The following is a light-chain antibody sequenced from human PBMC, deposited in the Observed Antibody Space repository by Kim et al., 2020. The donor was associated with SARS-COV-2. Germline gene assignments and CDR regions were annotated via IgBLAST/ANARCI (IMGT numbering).Light chain of an antibody. CDR1: RSDVAGYKY. CDR2: YVS. Sequence: QSALTQPASVSGSPGQSITISCTGTRSDVAGYKYVSWYQQHPGKAPKLIIFYVSQRPSGVSNRFSGSKSGNTASLTISGLQAEDEADYYCSSYTTISTWVFGGGTQLTVL. J-gene: IGLJ3*02. V-gene: IGLV2-14*03. CDR3: SSYTTISTWV.